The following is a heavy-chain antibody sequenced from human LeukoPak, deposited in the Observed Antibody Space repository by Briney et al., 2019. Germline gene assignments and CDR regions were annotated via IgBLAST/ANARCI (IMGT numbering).Heavy chain of an antibody. CDR2: ISGSGGST. CDR3: AKDQGGRGYGDFDY. Sequence: GGSLRLSCAASGFTVNNYGMNWVRQAPGKGLEWVSAISGSGGSTYYADSVKGRFTISRDNSKNTLYLQMNSLRAEDTAVYYCAKDQGGRGYGDFDYWGQGTLVTVSS. CDR1: GFTVNNYG. D-gene: IGHD4-17*01. J-gene: IGHJ4*02. V-gene: IGHV3-23*01.